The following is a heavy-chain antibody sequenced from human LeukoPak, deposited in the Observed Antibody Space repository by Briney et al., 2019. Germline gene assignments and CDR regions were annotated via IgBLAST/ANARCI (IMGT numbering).Heavy chain of an antibody. CDR3: ARTQYYGSGSYTDY. Sequence: GASVKVSCKASGYTFTGYYMHWVRQAPGQGLEWMGRINPNSGGTNYAQKFQGRVTMTRDTSISTAYMELSRLRSDDTAVYYCARTQYYGSGSYTDYWGQGTLVTLSS. CDR2: INPNSGGT. CDR1: GYTFTGYY. D-gene: IGHD3-10*01. J-gene: IGHJ4*02. V-gene: IGHV1-2*06.